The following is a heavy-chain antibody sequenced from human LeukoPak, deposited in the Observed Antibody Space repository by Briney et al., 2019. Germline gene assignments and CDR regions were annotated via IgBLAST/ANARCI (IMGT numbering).Heavy chain of an antibody. Sequence: PGGSLRLSCAASGFTFSRYSMNWVRQAPGKGLEWVSSISISTTSTYMYYADSVKGRFTISRDYSKNTLYLQMSSLRAEDTAVYYCAKDGRRDLDSAYDSSWSWGQGTLVTVSS. CDR2: ISISTTSTYM. CDR1: GFTFSRYS. J-gene: IGHJ5*02. V-gene: IGHV3-21*04. CDR3: AKDGRRDLDSAYDSSWS. D-gene: IGHD5-12*01.